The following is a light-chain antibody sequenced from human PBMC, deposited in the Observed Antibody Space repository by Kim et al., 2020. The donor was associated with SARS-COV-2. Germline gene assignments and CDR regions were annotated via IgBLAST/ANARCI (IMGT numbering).Light chain of an antibody. Sequence: QSIPMSCTGTSHYVSCYNYDSWYQQHPGKAPKLMIYDVSNRPSGVSNRFAGSKSGNTASLTISGLQAEDEADYYCSSYTSSSTNYVFGTGTKVTVL. CDR1: SHYVSCYNY. J-gene: IGLJ1*01. CDR2: DVS. V-gene: IGLV2-14*03. CDR3: SSYTSSSTNYV.